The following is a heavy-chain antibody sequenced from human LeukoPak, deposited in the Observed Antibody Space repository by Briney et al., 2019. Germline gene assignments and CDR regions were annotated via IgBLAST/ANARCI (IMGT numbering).Heavy chain of an antibody. CDR1: GYTFTSYD. D-gene: IGHD6-19*01. Sequence: GASVKVSCKASGYTFTSYDINWVRQATGQGLEWMGWMNPNSGNTGYAQRFQGRVTMTRNTSISTAYMELSSLRSEDTAVYYCARDLYSSGWDYYYYYYGMDVWGQGTTVTVSS. V-gene: IGHV1-8*01. CDR3: ARDLYSSGWDYYYYYYGMDV. J-gene: IGHJ6*02. CDR2: MNPNSGNT.